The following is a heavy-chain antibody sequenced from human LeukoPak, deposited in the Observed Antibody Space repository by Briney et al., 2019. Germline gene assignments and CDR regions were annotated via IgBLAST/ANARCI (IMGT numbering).Heavy chain of an antibody. D-gene: IGHD3-10*01. Sequence: ASVKVSCKASGYTFTSYYMHWVRQAPGQGLEWMGWINPNSGGTNYAQKFQGRVTMTRDTSISTAYMELSRLRSDDTAVYYCARQRITMVRGALDPWGQGTLVTVSS. CDR3: ARQRITMVRGALDP. J-gene: IGHJ5*02. CDR1: GYTFTSYY. V-gene: IGHV1-2*02. CDR2: INPNSGGT.